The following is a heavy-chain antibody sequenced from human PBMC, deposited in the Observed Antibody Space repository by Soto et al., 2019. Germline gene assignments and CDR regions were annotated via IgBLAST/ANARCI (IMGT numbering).Heavy chain of an antibody. V-gene: IGHV4-34*01. CDR2: INHSGST. D-gene: IGHD2-8*01. CDR3: ARGLEIVLMVYARYYYYGMDV. Sequence: QVQLQRWGAGLLKPSETLSLTCAVYGGSFSGYYWSWIRQPPGKGLEWIGEINHSGSTNYNPSLKSRVTISVDTSKNQFSLKLSSVTAADTAVYYCARGLEIVLMVYARYYYYGMDVWGQGTTVTVSS. J-gene: IGHJ6*02. CDR1: GGSFSGYY.